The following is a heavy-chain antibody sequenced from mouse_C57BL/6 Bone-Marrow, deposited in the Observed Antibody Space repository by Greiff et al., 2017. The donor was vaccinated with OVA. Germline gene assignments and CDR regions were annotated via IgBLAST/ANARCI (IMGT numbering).Heavy chain of an antibody. D-gene: IGHD2-4*01. V-gene: IGHV2-5*01. CDR2: IWRGGST. CDR1: GFSLTSYG. J-gene: IGHJ1*01. CDR3: AKNWGDYGGYFDV. Sequence: VQVVESGPGLVQPSQSLSITCTVSGFSLTSYGVHWVRQSPGKGLEWLGVIWRGGSTDYNAAFMSRLSITKDNSKSQVFFKMNSLQADDTAIYYCAKNWGDYGGYFDVWGAGTTVTVSS.